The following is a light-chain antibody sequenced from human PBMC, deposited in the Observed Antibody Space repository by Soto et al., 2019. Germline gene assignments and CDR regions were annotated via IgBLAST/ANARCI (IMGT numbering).Light chain of an antibody. CDR3: GTWDSSLSAVV. Sequence: QSVLPQPPSVSAAPGQKVTISCSGSGSNIGNNFVSWYQQLPGTAPRLLMYDNNQRPSVIPDRFSGSKSGTSATLAITGLQTGDEADYYCGTWDSSLSAVVFGGGTKLTVL. CDR1: GSNIGNNF. CDR2: DNN. V-gene: IGLV1-51*01. J-gene: IGLJ3*02.